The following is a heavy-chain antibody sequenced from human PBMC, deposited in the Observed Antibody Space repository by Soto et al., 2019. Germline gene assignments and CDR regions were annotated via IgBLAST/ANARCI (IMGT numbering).Heavy chain of an antibody. CDR2: IYSDGSRK. CDR3: ARGAGGYYYRDV. V-gene: IGHV3-74*01. CDR1: GFTFSSYW. Sequence: EVQLVESGGGLVQPGGSLRLSCAASGFTFSSYWMHWVRQAPGKGPVWVSRIYSDGSRKSYADSVKGRFTISRDNAKNTLYLQMDSLCPEDTAVYYCARGAGGYYYRDVWGKGTTFTFSS. J-gene: IGHJ6*03. D-gene: IGHD3-10*01.